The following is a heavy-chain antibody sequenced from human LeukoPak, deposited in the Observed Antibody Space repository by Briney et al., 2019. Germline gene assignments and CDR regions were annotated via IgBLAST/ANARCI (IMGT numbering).Heavy chain of an antibody. J-gene: IGHJ4*02. CDR1: GFTFSSYS. CDR2: ISSSSSYI. CDR3: ARDAYDSSGYSAPLDY. V-gene: IGHV3-21*01. D-gene: IGHD3-22*01. Sequence: GGSLRLSCAASGFTFSSYSMNWVRQAPGKGLEWVSSISSSSSYIYYADSVKGRFTISRDNAKNSLYLQMNSLRAEDTAVYYCARDAYDSSGYSAPLDYWGQGTLVTVSS.